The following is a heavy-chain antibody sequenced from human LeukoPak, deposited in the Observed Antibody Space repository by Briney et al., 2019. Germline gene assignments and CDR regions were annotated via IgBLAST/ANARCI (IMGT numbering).Heavy chain of an antibody. CDR2: IRGTTGET. D-gene: IGHD1-26*01. CDR3: AKAVLTWGRGLGAT. CDR1: GFTFSAYS. V-gene: IGHV3-23*01. J-gene: IGHJ4*02. Sequence: GGSLRLSCAASGFTFSAYSLTWVRQAPGKGLEWVSTIRGTTGETYYADSVKGRFTISRDISNNTLYLQMNSLRVADTAIYYCAKAVLTWGRGLGATGGQGTLVTVSS.